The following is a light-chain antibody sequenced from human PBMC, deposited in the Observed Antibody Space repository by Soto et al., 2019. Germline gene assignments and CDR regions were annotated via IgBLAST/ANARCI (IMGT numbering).Light chain of an antibody. CDR3: QQYGSSPIT. CDR1: QSVSSSY. Sequence: EIALTHSPATLSLSPCERATLSFSASQSVSSSYLAWYQQKPGQAPRLLIYGASSRATGIPDRFSGSGSGTDFTLTISRLEPEDFAVYYCQQYGSSPITFGQGTRLEIK. CDR2: GAS. V-gene: IGKV3-20*01. J-gene: IGKJ5*01.